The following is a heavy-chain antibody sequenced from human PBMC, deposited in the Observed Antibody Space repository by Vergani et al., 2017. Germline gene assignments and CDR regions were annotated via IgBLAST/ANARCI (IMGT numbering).Heavy chain of an antibody. CDR3: ARHLYGSGSYPDD. CDR1: GYSFTSYW. J-gene: IGHJ4*02. Sequence: EVQLVQSGAEVKKPGESLTTSCKGSGYSFTSYWISWVRQMPGKCLEWMGRIDPSDSYTNYSPAFQGHVTISADKSISTAYLQWSSLKASDTAMYYCARHLYGSGSYPDDWGQGTLVTVSS. D-gene: IGHD3-10*01. CDR2: IDPSDSYT. V-gene: IGHV5-10-1*03.